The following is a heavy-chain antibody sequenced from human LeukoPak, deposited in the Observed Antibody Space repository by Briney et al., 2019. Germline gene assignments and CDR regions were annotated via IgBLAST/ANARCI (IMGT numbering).Heavy chain of an antibody. D-gene: IGHD3-22*01. CDR2: IWHDGSRK. J-gene: IGHJ1*01. V-gene: IGHV3-33*01. CDR1: GFTLSNYG. CDR3: ARDEGDSSGYYPGL. Sequence: PGGPLRLSCAASGFTLSNYGMHWVRQAPGKGLEWVAAIWHDGSRKYYAESVKGRFTISRDNARNTVYVQMDSLRAEDTAVYYCARDEGDSSGYYPGLWGQGTLVTVSS.